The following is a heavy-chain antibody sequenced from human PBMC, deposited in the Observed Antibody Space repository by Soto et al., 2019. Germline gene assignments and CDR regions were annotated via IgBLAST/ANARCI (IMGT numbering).Heavy chain of an antibody. CDR1: GYTFTSYA. CDR2: INAGNGNT. J-gene: IGHJ3*02. V-gene: IGHV1-3*01. CDR3: SREDDSMVRGVIYAFDI. Sequence: ASVKVSCKASGYTFTSYAMHWVRQAPGKRLEWMGWINAGNGNTKYSQKFQGRVTMTTDTSTSTAYMELRSLISDDTAVYYCSREDDSMVRGVIYAFDILGRGTMVTVSS. D-gene: IGHD3-10*01.